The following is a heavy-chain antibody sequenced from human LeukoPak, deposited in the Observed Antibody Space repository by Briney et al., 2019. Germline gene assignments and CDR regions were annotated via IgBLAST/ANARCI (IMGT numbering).Heavy chain of an antibody. D-gene: IGHD2-15*01. CDR1: GYTFTSYY. CDR3: ARGFVVVAGPYGMDV. Sequence: ASVKVSCKASGYTFTSYYMHWARQAPGQGLEWMGIINPSGGSTSYAQKFQGRVTMTRGTSTSTVYMELSSLRSEDTAVYYCARGFVVVAGPYGMDVWGQGTTVTVSS. J-gene: IGHJ6*02. V-gene: IGHV1-46*01. CDR2: INPSGGST.